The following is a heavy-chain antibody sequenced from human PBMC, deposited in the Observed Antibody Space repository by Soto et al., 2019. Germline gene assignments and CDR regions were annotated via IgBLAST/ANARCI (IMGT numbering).Heavy chain of an antibody. CDR2: IFYDGSYK. V-gene: IGHV3-30*18. D-gene: IGHD4-17*01. CDR3: AKDGDYGGSSAGY. CDR1: GFTFSRYG. Sequence: QVQLVESGGGVVQPGRSPRLSCAASGFTFSRYGMHWVRQAPGKGLEWVAIIFYDGSYKDYADSVKGRFTISRDQSKHTLYLQMNSLRAEDTAVYYCAKDGDYGGSSAGYWGQGTLVTVSS. J-gene: IGHJ4*02.